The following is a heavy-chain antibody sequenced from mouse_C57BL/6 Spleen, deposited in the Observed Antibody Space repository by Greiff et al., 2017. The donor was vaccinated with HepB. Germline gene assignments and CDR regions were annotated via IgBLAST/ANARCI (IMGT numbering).Heavy chain of an antibody. D-gene: IGHD2-4*01. Sequence: QVQLQQSGAELVKPGASVKISCKASGYAFSSYWMNWVKQRPGKGLEWIGQIYPGDGDTNYNGKFKGKATLTADKSSSTAYMQLSSMTSEDSAVYFCARGGYYDYDETGFDYWGQGTTLTVSS. CDR1: GYAFSSYW. J-gene: IGHJ2*01. CDR3: ARGGYYDYDETGFDY. V-gene: IGHV1-80*01. CDR2: IYPGDGDT.